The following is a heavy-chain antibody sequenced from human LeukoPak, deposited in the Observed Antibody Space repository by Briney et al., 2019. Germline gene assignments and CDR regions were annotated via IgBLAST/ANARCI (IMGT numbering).Heavy chain of an antibody. V-gene: IGHV1-69*05. CDR3: ARDLSGYSGSYPYYFDY. CDR1: GGTFSSYA. Sequence: ASVKVSCKASGGTFSSYAISWVRQAPGQGLEWMGGIIPIFGTANYAQKFQGRVTITTDESTSTAYMELSSLRSEDTAVYYCARDLSGYSGSYPYYFDYWGQGTLVTVSS. CDR2: IIPIFGTA. J-gene: IGHJ4*02. D-gene: IGHD1-26*01.